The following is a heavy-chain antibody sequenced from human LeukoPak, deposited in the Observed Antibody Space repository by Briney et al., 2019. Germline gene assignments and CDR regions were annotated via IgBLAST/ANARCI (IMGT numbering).Heavy chain of an antibody. J-gene: IGHJ4*02. Sequence: GGSLRLSCAASGFTFSSYAMSWVRQAPGKGLEWVSAISGSGSNTYYADSVKGRFTISRDNSKNTLYLQMNSLRAEDTAVYYCAKDPVVVVTAIHSYWGQGTLVTVSS. CDR1: GFTFSSYA. CDR3: AKDPVVVVTAIHSY. D-gene: IGHD2-21*02. V-gene: IGHV3-23*01. CDR2: ISGSGSNT.